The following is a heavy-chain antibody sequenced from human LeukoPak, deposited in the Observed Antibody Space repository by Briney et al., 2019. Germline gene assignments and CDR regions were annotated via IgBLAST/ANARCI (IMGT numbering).Heavy chain of an antibody. CDR3: ARTDYRDAFDI. Sequence: GSLRLSCVASGFTFSSYAMSWVRQAPGKGLEWIGEINHSGSTNYNPSLKSRVTISVDTSKNQFSLKLSSVTAADTAVYYCARTDYRDAFDIWGQGTMVTVSS. V-gene: IGHV4-34*01. CDR1: GFTFSSYA. D-gene: IGHD4-11*01. J-gene: IGHJ3*02. CDR2: INHSGST.